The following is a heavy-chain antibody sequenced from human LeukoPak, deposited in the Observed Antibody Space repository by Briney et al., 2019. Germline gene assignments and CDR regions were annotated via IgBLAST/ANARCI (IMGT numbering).Heavy chain of an antibody. CDR3: ARFENDYYHSTGYCPL. Sequence: GGSLRLSCAPSGFTLSSHYMSWVRQAPGKGLEWVSVIYSGGSTYYADSVKGRFTISRHNSKNTLYLQMNSLRAEDTAVYYCARFENDYYHSTGYCPLWAQGTLVTVSS. D-gene: IGHD3-22*01. V-gene: IGHV3-53*04. CDR1: GFTLSSHY. CDR2: IYSGGST. J-gene: IGHJ4*02.